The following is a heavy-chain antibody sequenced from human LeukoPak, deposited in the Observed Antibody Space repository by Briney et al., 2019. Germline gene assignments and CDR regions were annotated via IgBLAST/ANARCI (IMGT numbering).Heavy chain of an antibody. J-gene: IGHJ3*02. CDR2: IIPILGIA. D-gene: IGHD3-10*01. CDR3: ARDLHYYGSGSYPDAFDI. Sequence: SVKVSCKASGGTFSSYAISWVRQAPGQGLEWMGRIIPILGIANYAQKFQGRVTITADKSTSTAYMELSSLRSEDTAVYYCARDLHYYGSGSYPDAFDIWGQGTMVTVSS. V-gene: IGHV1-69*04. CDR1: GGTFSSYA.